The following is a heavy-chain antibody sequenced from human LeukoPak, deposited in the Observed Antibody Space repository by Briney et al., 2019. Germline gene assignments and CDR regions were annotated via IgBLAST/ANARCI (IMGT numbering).Heavy chain of an antibody. V-gene: IGHV3-7*01. CDR1: GFIFSSYW. CDR2: IKQDGSEK. D-gene: IGHD5-18*01. J-gene: IGHJ4*02. CDR3: AREEDNTASTIFDY. Sequence: GGSLRLSCAASGFIFSSYWMSWVRQAPGKGLEWVANIKQDGSEKYYVDSVKGRFTISRDNAKNSLYLQMNSLRAEDTAVYYCAREEDNTASTIFDYWGQGTLVTVSS.